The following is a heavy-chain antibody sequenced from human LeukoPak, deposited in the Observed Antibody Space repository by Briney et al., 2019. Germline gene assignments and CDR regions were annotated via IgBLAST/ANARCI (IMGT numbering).Heavy chain of an antibody. V-gene: IGHV1-69*04. CDR1: GGTFSSYA. J-gene: IGHJ3*02. CDR2: IIPILGIA. Sequence: GASVKVSCKASGGTFSSYAISWVRQAPGQGLEWMGRIIPILGIANYAQKFQGRVTITADKSTSTAYMELSSLRSEDTAVYYCATDHQSIAARLGAFDIWGQGTMVTVSS. D-gene: IGHD6-6*01. CDR3: ATDHQSIAARLGAFDI.